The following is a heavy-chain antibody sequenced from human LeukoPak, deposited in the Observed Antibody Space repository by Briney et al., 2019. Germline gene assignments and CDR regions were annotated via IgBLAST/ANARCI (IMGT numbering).Heavy chain of an antibody. D-gene: IGHD6-19*01. Sequence: GESLQISCKGSGYSFSNSWIGWVRQMRGPGLEWMGIIYPGDSDTRYSPSFQGQFTISAHKSLSTAYLQWSSLKASDTAMYYCARHRLDLAVAGKPTIYYYYYYMDVWGKGTTVTVSS. CDR3: ARHRLDLAVAGKPTIYYYYYYMDV. CDR2: IYPGDSDT. CDR1: GYSFSNSW. V-gene: IGHV5-51*01. J-gene: IGHJ6*03.